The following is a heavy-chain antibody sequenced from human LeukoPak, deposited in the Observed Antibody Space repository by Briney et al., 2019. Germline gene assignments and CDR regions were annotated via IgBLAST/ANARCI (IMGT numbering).Heavy chain of an antibody. J-gene: IGHJ4*02. CDR1: PDSTTSNF. CDR2: IHRSGST. V-gene: IGHV4-4*02. CDR3: AREIVGGFNPGAY. Sequence: PSETLSLTCTVSPDSTTSNFWSWVRQPPGKGLEWIGEIHRSGSTNYNPSLQSGVTISIDRSKNQIALELSSVTAADTAVYYCAREIVGGFNPGAYWGQGTLVTVSS. D-gene: IGHD1-14*01.